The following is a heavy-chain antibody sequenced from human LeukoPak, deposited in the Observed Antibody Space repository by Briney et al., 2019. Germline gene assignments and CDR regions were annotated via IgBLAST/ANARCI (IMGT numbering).Heavy chain of an antibody. CDR2: IIPIFGTA. CDR1: GGTFSSYA. Sequence: ASVKVSCKASGGTFSSYAISWVRQAPGQGLEWMGRIIPIFGTANYAQKFQGRVTITTDESTSTAYMELSSLRSEDTAVYYGARDGCSSTGTRSGGSCFDLYWGQGTLVTVSS. CDR3: ARDGCSSTGTRSGGSCFDLY. V-gene: IGHV1-69*05. J-gene: IGHJ4*02. D-gene: IGHD2-15*01.